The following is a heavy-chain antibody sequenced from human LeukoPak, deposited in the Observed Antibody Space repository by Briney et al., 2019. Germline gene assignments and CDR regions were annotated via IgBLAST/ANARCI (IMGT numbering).Heavy chain of an antibody. V-gene: IGHV3-7*01. CDR1: GFSFSSHA. J-gene: IGHJ4*02. CDR2: INQDGGEI. CDR3: ARGHTAVTRHFDF. Sequence: GGSLRLSCAASGFSFSSHAMIWVRQPPGKGLEWVASINQDGGEIHYVDSVKGRFTISRDNAKNSLFLQMNSLTAEDTAVYYCARGHTAVTRHFDFWGQGTLVTVSS. D-gene: IGHD4-17*01.